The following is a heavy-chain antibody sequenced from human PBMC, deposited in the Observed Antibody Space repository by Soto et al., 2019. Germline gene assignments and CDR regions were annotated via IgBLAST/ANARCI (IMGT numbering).Heavy chain of an antibody. CDR2: ISSYNGNT. V-gene: IGHV1-18*01. D-gene: IGHD1-26*01. CDR3: ARDRKIVGATLSDY. Sequence: GASVKVSCKASGYTFTSYGISWVRQAPGQGLDWMGWISSYNGNTNYAQKLQCRVTMSTDTSTSTAYMELRSLRSDDTSVYYCARDRKIVGATLSDYWGQGTLVTVSS. J-gene: IGHJ4*02. CDR1: GYTFTSYG.